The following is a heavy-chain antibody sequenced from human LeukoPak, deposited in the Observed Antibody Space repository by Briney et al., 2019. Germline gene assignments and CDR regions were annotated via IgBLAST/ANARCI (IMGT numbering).Heavy chain of an antibody. J-gene: IGHJ4*02. V-gene: IGHV4-4*02. CDR1: GGSIGTTHW. CDR3: ASWSTRFPSY. Sequence: SETLSLTCAVSGGSIGTTHWWSWVRQPPGKGLEWTGEIFHSGATDYRPSLRSRVTISLDKSKNQFSLKLSSVTAADTAVYYCASWSTRFPSYWGQGTLVIVSS. CDR2: IFHSGAT. D-gene: IGHD3-3*01.